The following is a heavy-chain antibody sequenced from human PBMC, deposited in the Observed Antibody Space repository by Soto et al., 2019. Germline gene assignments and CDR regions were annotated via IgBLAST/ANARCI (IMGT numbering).Heavy chain of an antibody. D-gene: IGHD3-16*01. V-gene: IGHV3-9*01. J-gene: IGHJ3*02. CDR1: GFTFDDYA. Sequence: EVQLVESGGGLVQPGRSLRLSCAASGFTFDDYAMHWVRQAPGKGLEWVSGISWNRGSIGYADSVTGRFTISRDNAKNSLYLQMNRLRAEDTALYYCAKDLESSTVYGWGAFDIWGQGTMVTVSS. CDR3: AKDLESSTVYGWGAFDI. CDR2: ISWNRGSI.